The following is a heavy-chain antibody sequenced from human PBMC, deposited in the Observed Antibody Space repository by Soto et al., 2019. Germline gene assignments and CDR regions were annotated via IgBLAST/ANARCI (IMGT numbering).Heavy chain of an antibody. Sequence: EVQLVESGGGLVQPGGSLRLSCAASGFTFSDHQMDWVRQAPGKGLEWVGRSRNKANSYTTEYAAPVKGRFTISRDDSKNSLYLQMNSLKIEDTAVYYCARVVGAPNWFDPWGQGTLVTVSS. CDR1: GFTFSDHQ. V-gene: IGHV3-72*01. J-gene: IGHJ5*02. CDR3: ARVVGAPNWFDP. D-gene: IGHD1-26*01. CDR2: SRNKANSYTT.